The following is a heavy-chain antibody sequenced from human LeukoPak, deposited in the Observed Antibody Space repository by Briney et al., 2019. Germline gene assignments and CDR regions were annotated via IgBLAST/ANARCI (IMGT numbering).Heavy chain of an antibody. J-gene: IGHJ6*02. Sequence: PGGSLRLSCAVSGITLSNYGMSWVRQAPGKGLEWVAGIAGSGGGTNYADSVKGRFTISRDNPKNTLYLQMNSLRAEDTAVYYCARDVWNDGNYYYYGMDVWGQGTTVTVSS. D-gene: IGHD1-1*01. CDR3: ARDVWNDGNYYYYGMDV. V-gene: IGHV3-23*01. CDR2: IAGSGGGT. CDR1: GITLSNYG.